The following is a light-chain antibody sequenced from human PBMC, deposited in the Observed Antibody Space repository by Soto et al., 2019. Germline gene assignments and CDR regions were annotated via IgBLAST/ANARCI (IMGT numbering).Light chain of an antibody. CDR2: GTS. Sequence: VLSLSPGTLSLNQGERATLSCRASQSVGRSFLAWYQQKPGQAPRLPIFGTSVRAAGIPDRFSGSGSGTDFTLTISRLDPEDFAVYFCQQYDSSPPWTFGQGTKVDIK. CDR3: QQYDSSPPWT. V-gene: IGKV3-20*01. J-gene: IGKJ1*01. CDR1: QSVGRSF.